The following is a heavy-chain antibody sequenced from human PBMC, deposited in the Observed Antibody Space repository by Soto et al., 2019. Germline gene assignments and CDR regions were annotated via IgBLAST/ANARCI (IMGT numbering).Heavy chain of an antibody. CDR3: GTDQWGGAFDI. CDR1: GFTLSTYW. J-gene: IGHJ3*02. V-gene: IGHV3-7*01. Sequence: GCLIPSCVASGFTLSTYWMAGVRQTPGKGLEFVANIRPDGNEINYVDSVKVRFTISRDNAKNSLFLQMNSLRHDDTAVYYCGTDQWGGAFDIGGQGTKVTV. CDR2: IRPDGNEI. D-gene: IGHD3-10*01.